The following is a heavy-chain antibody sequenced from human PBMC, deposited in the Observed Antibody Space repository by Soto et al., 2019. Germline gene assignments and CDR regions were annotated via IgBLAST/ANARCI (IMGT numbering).Heavy chain of an antibody. V-gene: IGHV1-3*01. CDR2: INAGNGNT. J-gene: IGHJ5*02. CDR3: ARGNNWFDT. CDR1: GYIFTSYV. Sequence: QVHLVQSGAEVKKPGASVKFSCKASGYIFTSYVIHWVRQAPGQRLEWMGWINAGNGNTKYLQKFQGRVTITRDTSANIAYMEMNSLTSEDTAVYCCARGNNWFDTWGQGTLVTVSS.